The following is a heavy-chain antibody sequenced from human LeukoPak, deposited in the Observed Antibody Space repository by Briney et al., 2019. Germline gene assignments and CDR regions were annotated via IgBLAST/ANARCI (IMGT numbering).Heavy chain of an antibody. CDR3: ARDGYYYDSTGYSGDY. Sequence: SETLSLTCTVSGGSISSGDYYWSWIRQPPGKGLEWIGYIYYSGSTYYNPSLKSRVTISVDASKNQFSLKLSSVTAADTAVYYCARDGYYYDSTGYSGDYWGQGTLVTVSS. V-gene: IGHV4-30-4*08. CDR2: IYYSGST. CDR1: GGSISSGDYY. D-gene: IGHD3-22*01. J-gene: IGHJ4*02.